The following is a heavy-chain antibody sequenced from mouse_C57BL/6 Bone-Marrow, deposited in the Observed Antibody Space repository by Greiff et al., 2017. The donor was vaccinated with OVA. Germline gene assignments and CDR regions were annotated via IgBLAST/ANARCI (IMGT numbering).Heavy chain of an antibody. CDR2: IHPNSGST. Sequence: QVQLQQPGAELVKPGASVKLSCKASGYTFTSYWMHWVKQRPGQGLEWIGMIHPNSGSTNYNEKFKSKATLTVDKSSSTAYMQLSSLTSEDAAVYYCARRRGNYLDYWGQGTTLTVSS. CDR1: GYTFTSYW. V-gene: IGHV1-64*01. CDR3: ARRRGNYLDY. J-gene: IGHJ2*01.